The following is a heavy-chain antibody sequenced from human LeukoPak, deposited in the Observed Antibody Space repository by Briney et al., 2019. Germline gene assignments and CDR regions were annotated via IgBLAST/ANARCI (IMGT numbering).Heavy chain of an antibody. V-gene: IGHV4-59*01. CDR1: GGSISSYY. CDR2: IYYSGST. D-gene: IGHD2-2*03. Sequence: SETLSLTCTVSGGSISSYYWSWIRQPPGKGLEWSGYIYYSGSTNYNPSLKSRVTISVDTSKTQFSLKLSSVTAADTAVYYCARDLGYCSSTSCYGWFDPWGQGTLVTVSS. J-gene: IGHJ5*02. CDR3: ARDLGYCSSTSCYGWFDP.